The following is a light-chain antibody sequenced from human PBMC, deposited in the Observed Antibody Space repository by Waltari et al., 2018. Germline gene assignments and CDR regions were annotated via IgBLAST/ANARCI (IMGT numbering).Light chain of an antibody. V-gene: IGKV1-39*01. J-gene: IGKJ1*01. CDR2: AAS. CDR3: QQSKITPWT. Sequence: EIQMTQSPSSLSASVGDTVTITCRASQSIGTYVNWYQHKPGKAPKVLIYAASSLHSGVPARFSGSASGTDFTLTIISLQPDDFGTYYCQQSKITPWTFGQGTKEEIK. CDR1: QSIGTY.